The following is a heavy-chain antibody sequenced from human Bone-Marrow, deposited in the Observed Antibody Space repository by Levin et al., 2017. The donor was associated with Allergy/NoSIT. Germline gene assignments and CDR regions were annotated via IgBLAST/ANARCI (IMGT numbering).Heavy chain of an antibody. J-gene: IGHJ3*01. V-gene: IGHV4-39*07. CDR2: IYYSGST. CDR1: GDSISNSNYH. CDR3: ASVNSGYLDAFDL. D-gene: IGHD3-22*01. Sequence: PSQTLSLTCTVSGDSISNSNYHWAWSRQPPGKGLEWMGYIYYSGSTYYNPSLKSRVTMSVDTSKNQFYLKLSSVTAADTAMYYCASVNSGYLDAFDLWGQGTTVTVSS.